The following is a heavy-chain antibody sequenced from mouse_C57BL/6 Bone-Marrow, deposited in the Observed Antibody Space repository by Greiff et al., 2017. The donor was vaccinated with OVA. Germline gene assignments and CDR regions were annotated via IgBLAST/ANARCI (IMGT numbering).Heavy chain of an antibody. Sequence: EVKLMESGGGLVKPGGSLKLSCAASGFTFSDYGMHWVRQAPEKGLEWVAYISSGSSTIYYADTVKGRFTISRDNATNTLFLQMTSLRSEDTAMYYCARRIIDYWGQGTTLTVSS. CDR3: ARRIIDY. CDR2: ISSGSSTI. J-gene: IGHJ2*01. CDR1: GFTFSDYG. V-gene: IGHV5-17*01.